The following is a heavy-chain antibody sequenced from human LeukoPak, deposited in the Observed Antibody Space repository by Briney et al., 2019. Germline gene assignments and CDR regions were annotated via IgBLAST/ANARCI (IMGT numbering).Heavy chain of an antibody. CDR3: ARVRYSSGVEDY. CDR1: GYTFTGYY. CDR2: INPNSGGT. Sequence: GASVKVSCKASGYTFTGYYMHWVRQAPGQGPEWMGWINPNSGGTNYAQKFQGRVTMTRDTSISTAYMELSRLRSDDTAVYYCARVRYSSGVEDYWGQGTLVTVSS. V-gene: IGHV1-2*02. D-gene: IGHD6-19*01. J-gene: IGHJ4*02.